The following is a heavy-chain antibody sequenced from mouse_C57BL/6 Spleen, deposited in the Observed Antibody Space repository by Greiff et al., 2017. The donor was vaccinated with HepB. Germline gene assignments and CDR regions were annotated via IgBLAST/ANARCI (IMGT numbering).Heavy chain of an antibody. CDR2: ISYDGSN. CDR1: GYSITSGYY. CDR3: AREGTVLPFDY. V-gene: IGHV3-6*01. D-gene: IGHD1-1*01. Sequence: EVKLMESGPGLVKPSQSLSLTCSVTGYSITSGYYWNWIRQFPGNKLEWMGYISYDGSNNYNPSLKNRISITRDTSKNQFFLKLNSVTTEDTATYYCAREGTVLPFDYWGQGTTLTVSS. J-gene: IGHJ2*01.